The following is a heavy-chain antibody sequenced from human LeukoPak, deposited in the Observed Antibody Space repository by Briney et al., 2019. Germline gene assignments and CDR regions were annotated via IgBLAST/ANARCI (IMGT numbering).Heavy chain of an antibody. J-gene: IGHJ3*02. CDR3: ARVYPIFTAAYLAFDI. D-gene: IGHD2-21*01. V-gene: IGHV4-4*02. CDR1: GGSISSSNW. Sequence: NPSGTLSLTCAVSGGSISSSNWWSWVRKPPGKGLEWIGEIYHSGSTNYNPSLKSRVTISVDTSKNQFSLKLSSVTAADTAVYYCARVYPIFTAAYLAFDIWGQGTMVTVSS. CDR2: IYHSGST.